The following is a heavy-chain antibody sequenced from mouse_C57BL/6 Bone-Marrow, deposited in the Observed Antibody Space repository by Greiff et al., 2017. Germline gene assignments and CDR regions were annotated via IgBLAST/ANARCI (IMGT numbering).Heavy chain of an antibody. CDR2: IRNKANGYTT. CDR1: GFTFTDYY. V-gene: IGHV7-3*01. D-gene: IGHD1-1*01. Sequence: EVKLVESGGGLVQPGGSLSLSCAASGFTFTDYYMSWVRQPPGKALEWLGFIRNKANGYTTEYSASVKGRFTISRDNSKSILYLQMNALRAEDSATYYCARCYYGSSYWYFDVWGTGTTVTVSS. CDR3: ARCYYGSSYWYFDV. J-gene: IGHJ1*03.